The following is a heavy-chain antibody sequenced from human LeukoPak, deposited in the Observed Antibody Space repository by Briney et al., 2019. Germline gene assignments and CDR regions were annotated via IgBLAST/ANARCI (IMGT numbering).Heavy chain of an antibody. Sequence: ASVKVSCKASGYTFTSYGISWVRQAPGQGLEWMGWISAYNGNTNYAQKLQGRVTMTTDTSTSTAYMELRSLRSDDTAVYYCARDPLSSWATLGYYYMDVWGKGTTVTVPS. CDR2: ISAYNGNT. CDR1: GYTFTSYG. J-gene: IGHJ6*03. CDR3: ARDPLSSWATLGYYYMDV. D-gene: IGHD6-13*01. V-gene: IGHV1-18*01.